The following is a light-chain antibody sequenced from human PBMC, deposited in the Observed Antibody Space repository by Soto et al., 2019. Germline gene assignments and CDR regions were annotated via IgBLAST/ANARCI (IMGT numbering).Light chain of an antibody. CDR3: QQYYSYPRT. V-gene: IGKV1-39*01. Sequence: DIQMTQSPSSLSASVGDRVTIPCRASQNIDNYLNWYQQKPGKAPNLMIYAASSLQSGVPSRFSGSGSGTDCTLTISCLQSEDVATYYCQQYYSYPRTLGQGTKVDIK. CDR2: AAS. J-gene: IGKJ1*01. CDR1: QNIDNY.